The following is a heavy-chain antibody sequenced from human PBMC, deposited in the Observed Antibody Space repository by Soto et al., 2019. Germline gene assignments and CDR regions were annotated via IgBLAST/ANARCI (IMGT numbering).Heavy chain of an antibody. V-gene: IGHV1-18*01. J-gene: IGHJ4*02. CDR3: ARSNGIAAAGPPFDY. CDR2: ISTYNGDT. Sequence: QVQLVQSGAEVKKPGSSVKVSCKASGGTFSSYGFSWVRQAPGQGLEWMGWISTYNGDTHYAQNLQGRVTMTTDTSTSTAYMELRSLRSDDTAVYYGARSNGIAAAGPPFDYWGQGTLVTVSS. D-gene: IGHD6-13*01. CDR1: GGTFSSYG.